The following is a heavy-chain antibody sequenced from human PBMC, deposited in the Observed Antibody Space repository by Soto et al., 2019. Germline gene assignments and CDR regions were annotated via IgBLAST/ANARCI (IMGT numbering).Heavy chain of an antibody. CDR2: IYYSGST. Sequence: SETLPLTCTVSGGSISSYYWSWIRQPPGKGLEWIGYIYYSGSTNYNPSLKSRVTISVDTSKNQFSLKLSSVTAADTAVYYCARGVAIFGVRFDPWGQGTLVTVSS. CDR3: ARGVAIFGVRFDP. V-gene: IGHV4-59*01. D-gene: IGHD3-3*01. J-gene: IGHJ5*02. CDR1: GGSISSYY.